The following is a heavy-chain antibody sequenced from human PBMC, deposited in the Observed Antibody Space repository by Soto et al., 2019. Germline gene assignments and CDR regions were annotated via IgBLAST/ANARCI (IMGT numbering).Heavy chain of an antibody. CDR3: VRGRYYESNSNYDWNIAYRQH. CDR2: ISSYGGNT. Sequence: QVQLVESGGGVVQPGRSLRLSCAASGFTFSNYVFHWVRQAPGKGLEWVAVISSYGGNTDYADSVKGRFTISRDNFRSTLSLQMDSLRTEDTAMYYCVRGRYYESNSNYDWNIAYRQHWGQGTLVTVSS. J-gene: IGHJ1*01. D-gene: IGHD3-3*01. CDR1: GFTFSNYV. V-gene: IGHV3-30-3*01.